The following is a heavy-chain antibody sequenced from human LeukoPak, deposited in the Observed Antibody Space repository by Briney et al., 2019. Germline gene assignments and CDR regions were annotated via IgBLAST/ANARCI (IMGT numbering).Heavy chain of an antibody. CDR1: GFTFSDYE. Sequence: GGSLTLSCAASGFTFSDYEMNWVRQAPGKGLEWISYISSRGSTIYYADSVKGRFTISRDNAKNSPYLQMNSLRAEDTAVYYCAKEAAAGRHFDYWGQGTLVTVSS. V-gene: IGHV3-48*03. J-gene: IGHJ4*02. CDR2: ISSRGSTI. CDR3: AKEAAAGRHFDY. D-gene: IGHD6-13*01.